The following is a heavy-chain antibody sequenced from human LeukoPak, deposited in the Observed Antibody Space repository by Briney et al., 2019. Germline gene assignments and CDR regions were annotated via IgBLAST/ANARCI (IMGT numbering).Heavy chain of an antibody. CDR2: IYYSGST. CDR3: VRRGGDFWSGYYKYYFDY. Sequence: SETLSLTCTVSGGSISSSSYYWGWIRQPPGKGLEWIGSIYYSGSTYYNPSLKSRVTISVDTSKNQFSLKLSSVTAADTAVYYCVRRGGDFWSGYYKYYFDYWGQGTLVTVSS. CDR1: GGSISSSSYY. D-gene: IGHD3-3*01. J-gene: IGHJ4*02. V-gene: IGHV4-39*01.